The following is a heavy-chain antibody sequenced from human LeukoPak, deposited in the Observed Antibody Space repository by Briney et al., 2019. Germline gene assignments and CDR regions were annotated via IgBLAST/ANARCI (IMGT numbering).Heavy chain of an antibody. CDR1: GGTFSSYA. Sequence: ASVNVSCKASGGTFSSYAISWVRQAPGQGLEWMGGIIPIFGTANYAQKFQGRVTITADESTSTAYMELSSLRSEDTAVYYCARAVVSLSYGMDVWGQGTTVTVSS. V-gene: IGHV1-69*13. D-gene: IGHD4-23*01. J-gene: IGHJ6*02. CDR3: ARAVVSLSYGMDV. CDR2: IIPIFGTA.